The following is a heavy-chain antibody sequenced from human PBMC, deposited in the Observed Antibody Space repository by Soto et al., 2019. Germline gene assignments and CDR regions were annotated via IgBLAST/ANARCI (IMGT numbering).Heavy chain of an antibody. V-gene: IGHV4-59*08. J-gene: IGHJ4*02. D-gene: IGHD3-9*01. CDR2: IYYSGST. CDR1: GGSISSYY. Sequence: SETLSLTCTVSGGSISSYYWSWIRQPPGKGLEWIGYIYYSGSTNYNPSLKSRVTISVDTSKNQFSLKLSSVTAADTAVYYCARHDTYYDILTGYSPYYFDYWGQGTLVTVSS. CDR3: ARHDTYYDILTGYSPYYFDY.